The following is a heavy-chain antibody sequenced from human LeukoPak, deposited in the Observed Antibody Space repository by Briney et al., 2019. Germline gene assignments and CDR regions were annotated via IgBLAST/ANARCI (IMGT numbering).Heavy chain of an antibody. CDR3: ARGGRGTIIMTVVAALDY. V-gene: IGHV3-21*01. Sequence: PGGSLRLSCAASGFTFTSYTMNWVRQAPGKGLEWVSSISSSGNYIYYADSVKGRFTISRDNARNSLYLQMNSLRAEDTAVYYCARGGRGTIIMTVVAALDYWGQGTLVTVSS. CDR1: GFTFTSYT. J-gene: IGHJ4*02. D-gene: IGHD3-22*01. CDR2: ISSSGNYI.